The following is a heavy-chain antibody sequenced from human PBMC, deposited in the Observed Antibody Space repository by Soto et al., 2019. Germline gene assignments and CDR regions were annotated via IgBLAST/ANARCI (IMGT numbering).Heavy chain of an antibody. Sequence: WTWIRQPPGKGLEYIGYIYYSGRTYYNTSLKSRVTISLDTSKNQLSLKLSTVTAADTAVYYCARGHLGITTTGTWYDFDYWGQGNIVTVSS. V-gene: IGHV4-59*01. J-gene: IGHJ4*02. CDR2: IYYSGRT. CDR3: ARGHLGITTTGTWYDFDY. D-gene: IGHD2-15*01.